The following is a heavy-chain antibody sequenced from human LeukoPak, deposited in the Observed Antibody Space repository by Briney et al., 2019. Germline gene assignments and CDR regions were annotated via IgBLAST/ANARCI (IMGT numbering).Heavy chain of an antibody. Sequence: SETLSLTCAVYGGSFSGYYWSWIRQPPGKGLEWIGEINHSGSTNHNSSLKSRVTISVDTSKNQFSLKLSSVTASDTAVYYCARGKSRPLRLRYYGMDVWGQGTTVTVSS. D-gene: IGHD2-15*01. V-gene: IGHV4-34*01. CDR3: ARGKSRPLRLRYYGMDV. CDR2: INHSGST. CDR1: GGSFSGYY. J-gene: IGHJ6*02.